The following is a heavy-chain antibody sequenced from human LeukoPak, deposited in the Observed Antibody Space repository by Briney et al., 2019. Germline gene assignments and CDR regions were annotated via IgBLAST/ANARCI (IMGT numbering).Heavy chain of an antibody. V-gene: IGHV1-69*04. CDR1: GGTFSSYA. Sequence: SVKVSCKASGGTFSSYAISWVRQAPGHRRESRGRIIPILGIANYAQKLPGRVTITADKSPSTAYMELSSVRSEDTAVYYCARQWGLTDALFDYWGQGTLVTVSS. J-gene: IGHJ4*02. CDR2: IIPILGIA. CDR3: ARQWGLTDALFDY. D-gene: IGHD1-26*01.